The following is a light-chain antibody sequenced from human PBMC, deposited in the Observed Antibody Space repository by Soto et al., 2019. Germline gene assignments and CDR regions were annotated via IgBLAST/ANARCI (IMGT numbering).Light chain of an antibody. Sequence: EILLTQSPGTLSLSPGERAPPSGGASQSVSSNCLAWFQQKPGQAPRLLISGASNRASDIPDRFSGSGSWTDFTLTISRLEPEDFAVYFCQQYDNLPLTFGPGTRWIS. V-gene: IGKV3-20*01. J-gene: IGKJ3*01. CDR2: GAS. CDR1: QSVSSNC. CDR3: QQYDNLPLT.